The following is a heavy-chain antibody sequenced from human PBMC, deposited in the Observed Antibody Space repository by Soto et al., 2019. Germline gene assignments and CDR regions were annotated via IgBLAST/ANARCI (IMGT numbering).Heavy chain of an antibody. Sequence: ASVKVSCKASGYTFTSYDINWVRQATGQGLEWMGWMNPNSGNTGYAQKFQGRVTMTRNTSISTAYMELSSLRSEDTAVYYCARGSSSWYYYYLDYWGQGTLVTVSS. CDR3: ARGSSSWYYYYLDY. V-gene: IGHV1-8*01. J-gene: IGHJ4*02. CDR1: GYTFTSYD. D-gene: IGHD6-13*01. CDR2: MNPNSGNT.